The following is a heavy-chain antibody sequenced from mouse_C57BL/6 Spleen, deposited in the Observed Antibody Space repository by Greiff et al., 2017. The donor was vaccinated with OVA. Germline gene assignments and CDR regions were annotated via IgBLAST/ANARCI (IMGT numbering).Heavy chain of an antibody. CDR1: GFTFSDYY. Sequence: VQLKESEGGLVQPGSSMKLSCTASGFTFSDYYMAWVRQVPEKGLEWVANINYDGSSTYYLDSLKSRFIISRDNAKNILYLQMSSLKSEDTATYYCARGHYYGSSYWFAYWGQGTLVTVSA. CDR3: ARGHYYGSSYWFAY. V-gene: IGHV5-16*01. CDR2: INYDGSST. D-gene: IGHD1-1*01. J-gene: IGHJ3*01.